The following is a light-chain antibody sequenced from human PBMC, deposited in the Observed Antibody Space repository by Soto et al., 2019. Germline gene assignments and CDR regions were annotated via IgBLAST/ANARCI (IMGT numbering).Light chain of an antibody. CDR3: QQYNTYSPT. V-gene: IGKV1-5*01. CDR2: DAS. J-gene: IGKJ1*01. CDR1: QSISGW. Sequence: DIQMTQSPSTLSASVGDRVSITCRASQSISGWLAWYQQKPGKAPNLLISDASSLESGVPSRFSGSGSGTEFTLTISSLQPDDFATYYCQQYNTYSPTFGQGTKVDIK.